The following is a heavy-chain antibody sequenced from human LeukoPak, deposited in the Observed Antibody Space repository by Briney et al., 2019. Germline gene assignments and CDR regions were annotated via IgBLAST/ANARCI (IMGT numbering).Heavy chain of an antibody. CDR3: AKGGAYNWSYYTVDY. CDR1: GFTFSSYA. Sequence: GRSLRLSCAASGFTFSSYAMSWVRQAPGKGLEWVSAISGSGGSTYYADSVKGRFTISRDNSKNTLYLQMNSLRAEDTAVYYCAKGGAYNWSYYTVDYWGQGTLVTVSS. J-gene: IGHJ4*02. D-gene: IGHD1-26*01. CDR2: ISGSGGST. V-gene: IGHV3-23*01.